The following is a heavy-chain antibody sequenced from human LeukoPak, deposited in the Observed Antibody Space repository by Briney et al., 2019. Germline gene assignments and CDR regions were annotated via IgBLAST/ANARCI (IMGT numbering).Heavy chain of an antibody. CDR1: GYSFTNYW. CDR2: IYPGDSDT. D-gene: IGHD1-26*01. CDR3: ARLQAMGYYPPKIFDY. J-gene: IGHJ4*02. Sequence: GESLKISCKGSGYSFTNYWIGWVRQMPGKGLEWMGIIYPGDSDTRYSTSFQGQVTISVDKSTNTAYLQWSSLKASDTAMYYCARLQAMGYYPPKIFDYWGQGTLVTVSS. V-gene: IGHV5-51*01.